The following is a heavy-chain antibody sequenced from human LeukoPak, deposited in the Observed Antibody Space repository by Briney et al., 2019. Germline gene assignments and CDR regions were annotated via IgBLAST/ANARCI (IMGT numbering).Heavy chain of an antibody. CDR1: GFTFSSYA. J-gene: IGHJ6*03. CDR3: ARGAYYGSGTEGYYYYYMDV. CDR2: ISYGGDNK. D-gene: IGHD3-10*01. Sequence: VGSLGLSCAASGFTFSSYAMHWVRQAPGKGLEWVAVISYGGDNKYYADSVKGRFTISRDNSKNTLYLQMNSLRAEDTAVYYCARGAYYGSGTEGYYYYYMDVWGKGTTVTVSS. V-gene: IGHV3-30*07.